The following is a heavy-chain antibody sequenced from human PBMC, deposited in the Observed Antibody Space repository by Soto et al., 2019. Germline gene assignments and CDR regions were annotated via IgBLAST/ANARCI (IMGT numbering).Heavy chain of an antibody. V-gene: IGHV4-61*01. CDR2: IYKSGST. CDR3: ASDIGST. Sequence: QVQLQESGPGLVKPSETLSLTCSVSGDSIRSGTNYWSWIRQPPGKELEWIGYIYKSGSTKYNPSPSSRVTMSVDMSENQFSLELTSVTAADTAIYYCASDIGSTWGQGTLVTVAS. J-gene: IGHJ4*02. CDR1: GDSIRSGTNY. D-gene: IGHD1-26*01.